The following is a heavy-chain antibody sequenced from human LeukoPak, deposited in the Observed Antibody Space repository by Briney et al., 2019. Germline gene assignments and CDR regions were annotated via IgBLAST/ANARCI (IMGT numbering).Heavy chain of an antibody. CDR2: ITSTRSDI. D-gene: IGHD5-12*01. CDR1: GFTVSSNY. Sequence: PGGSLRLSCAASGFTVSSNYMSWVRQAPGKGLEWVSSITSTRSDIYYADSVKGRFTISRDNARNSLFLQMNSLRAEDTAVYYCARVLVATTLASENWLDPWGQGTLVTVSS. V-gene: IGHV3-21*01. J-gene: IGHJ5*02. CDR3: ARVLVATTLASENWLDP.